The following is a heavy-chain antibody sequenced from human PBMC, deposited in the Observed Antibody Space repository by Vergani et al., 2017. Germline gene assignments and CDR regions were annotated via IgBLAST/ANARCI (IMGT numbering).Heavy chain of an antibody. Sequence: EVQLVESGGGLVQPGRSLRLSCAASGFTFDDYAMHWVRQAPGKGLEWVSGISWNSGSIGYADSVKGRFTISRDNAKNSLYLQMNSVRAEDTALYYCLVLEWLEAFDIWGQGTMVTVSS. CDR1: GFTFDDYA. CDR3: LVLEWLEAFDI. D-gene: IGHD6-19*01. V-gene: IGHV3-9*01. J-gene: IGHJ3*02. CDR2: ISWNSGSI.